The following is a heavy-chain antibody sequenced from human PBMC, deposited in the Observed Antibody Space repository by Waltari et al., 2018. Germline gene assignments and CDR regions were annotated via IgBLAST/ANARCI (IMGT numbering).Heavy chain of an antibody. J-gene: IGHJ4*02. V-gene: IGHV4-34*01. D-gene: IGHD6-13*01. CDR1: GGSFSGYY. CDR2: ITHSGST. Sequence: QVQLQQWGAGLLKPSETLSLTCAVYGGSFSGYYWSWIRTPPGKGLEWIGEITHSGSTNYNPSLKSRVTISVDTSKNQFSLKLSSVTAADTAVYYCARTPSGRMRRAAAGEFDYWGQGTLVTVSS. CDR3: ARTPSGRMRRAAAGEFDY.